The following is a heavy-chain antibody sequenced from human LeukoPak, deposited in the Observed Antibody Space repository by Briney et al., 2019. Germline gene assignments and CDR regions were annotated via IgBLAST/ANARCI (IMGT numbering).Heavy chain of an antibody. CDR3: AKGLHSSSRCRGVDY. V-gene: IGHV3-23*01. CDR2: ISGSGGST. CDR1: GFTFSSYA. Sequence: GGSLRLSCAASGFTFSSYAMSWVRQAPGKGLEWVSAISGSGGSTYYADSVKGRFTISRDNSKNTLYLQMNSLRAEDTAVYYCAKGLHSSSRCRGVDYWGQGTLVTVSS. D-gene: IGHD6-13*01. J-gene: IGHJ4*02.